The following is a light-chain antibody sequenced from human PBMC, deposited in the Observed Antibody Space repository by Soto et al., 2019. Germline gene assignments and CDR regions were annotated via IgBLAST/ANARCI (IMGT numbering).Light chain of an antibody. Sequence: QSALTQPASVSGSPGQSITISCTGTSSDVGGYNYVSWYQQHPGKAPKLMIYEVSNRPSGVSNRFSGSKSGSTASLTISGPQAEDEADYYCSSYTSSSPYVFGTGTKVTVL. V-gene: IGLV2-14*01. J-gene: IGLJ1*01. CDR3: SSYTSSSPYV. CDR2: EVS. CDR1: SSDVGGYNY.